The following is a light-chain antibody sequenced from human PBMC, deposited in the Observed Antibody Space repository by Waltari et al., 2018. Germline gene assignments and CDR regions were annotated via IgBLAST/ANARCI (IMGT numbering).Light chain of an antibody. CDR2: SND. J-gene: IGLJ2*01. V-gene: IGLV1-44*01. CDR3: ATWDDSLNGHMV. CDR1: YSNLRSNT. Sequence: QSVVTQPPSVSGTPGQRVTISCSGSYSNLRSNTVTLYQQLPETAPKLLIYSNDRRPSGVPDRFSGSKSGTSASLGISGLQSEDEADYYCATWDDSLNGHMVFGGGTKVTVL.